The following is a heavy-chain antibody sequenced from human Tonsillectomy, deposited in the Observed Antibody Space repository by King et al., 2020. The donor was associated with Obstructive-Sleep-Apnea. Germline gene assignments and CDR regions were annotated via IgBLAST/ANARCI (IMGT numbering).Heavy chain of an antibody. CDR2: IYPGDSDT. CDR1: GYSFTSYW. V-gene: IGHV5-51*01. D-gene: IGHD6-13*01. J-gene: IGHJ6*02. CDR3: ARQAAAGTNYYYYGMDV. Sequence: QLVQSGAEVKKPGASLKISCKGSGYSFTSYWIGWVRQMPGKGLEWMGIIYPGDSDTRYSPSFQGQVTISADKSISTAYLQWSSLKASDTAMYYCARQAAAGTNYYYYGMDVWGQGTTVTVSS.